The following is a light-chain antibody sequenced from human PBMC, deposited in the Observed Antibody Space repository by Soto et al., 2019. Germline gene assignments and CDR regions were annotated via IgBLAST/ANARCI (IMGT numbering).Light chain of an antibody. J-gene: IGKJ4*01. CDR3: QKYDSVLLI. V-gene: IGKV1-27*01. CDR2: AAS. CDR1: QAINNY. Sequence: DIQITQSPSCLSASVGDGVTITCRASQAINNYGAWYQHNPGQCPQLLIFAASTLQSGVPSRLSGSGSGTDFTLTISSLQPEDVATYYCQKYDSVLLIFGGGTKVDIK.